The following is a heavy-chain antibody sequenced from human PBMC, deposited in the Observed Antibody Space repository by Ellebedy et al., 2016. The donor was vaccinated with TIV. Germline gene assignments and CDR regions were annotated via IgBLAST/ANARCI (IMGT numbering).Heavy chain of an antibody. CDR1: GITFSSSS. Sequence: GGSLRLXXAASGITFSSSSMNWVRQAPGKGLEWVSYISSGSGTIYYADSVKGRFTISRDNAKNSLYLQMNSLRAEDTAVYYCARDRFWGGNPIWGQGTLVTVSS. V-gene: IGHV3-48*04. D-gene: IGHD4-23*01. CDR3: ARDRFWGGNPI. J-gene: IGHJ4*02. CDR2: ISSGSGTI.